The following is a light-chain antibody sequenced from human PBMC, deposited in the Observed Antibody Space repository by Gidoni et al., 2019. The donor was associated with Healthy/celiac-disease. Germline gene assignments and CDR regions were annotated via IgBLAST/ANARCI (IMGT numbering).Light chain of an antibody. J-gene: IGKJ2*01. CDR3: QQSYSTPVT. V-gene: IGKV1-39*01. CDR2: AAS. CDR1: QSISSY. Sequence: IQLTQSPSSLSASVGDRVTIPCRASQSISSYLKWYQQKPGKAPKLLIYAASSLQSGVPSRFSGSGSGTEVTLTISSLQPEDFATYYCQQSYSTPVTFGQGTKLEIK.